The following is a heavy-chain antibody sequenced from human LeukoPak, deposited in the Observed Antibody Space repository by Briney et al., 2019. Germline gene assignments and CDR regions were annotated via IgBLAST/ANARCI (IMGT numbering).Heavy chain of an antibody. D-gene: IGHD6-13*01. CDR3: ARVTGYVMEDYFDY. CDR1: GGSISSYY. V-gene: IGHV4-59*01. J-gene: IGHJ4*02. CDR2: IYYSGST. Sequence: PSETLSLTCTVSGGSISSYYWSWIRQPPGKGLEWIGYIYYSGSTNYDPSLKSRVTISVDTSKNQFSLRLSSVTAADTAVYYCARVTGYVMEDYFDYWGQGTLVTVSS.